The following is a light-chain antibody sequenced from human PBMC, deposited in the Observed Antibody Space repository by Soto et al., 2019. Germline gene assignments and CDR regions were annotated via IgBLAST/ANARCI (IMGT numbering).Light chain of an antibody. CDR1: QSVPSNF. CDR3: QQYDSSWT. Sequence: EIVLTQSPGTLSLSPGERATLSCRASQSVPSNFLAWYQQEPGQAPILLIYGVSRRATGIPDRFSGSGSGTDFTLAISRLEPEDFAVYYCQQYDSSWTFGQGTKVEIK. CDR2: GVS. V-gene: IGKV3-20*01. J-gene: IGKJ1*01.